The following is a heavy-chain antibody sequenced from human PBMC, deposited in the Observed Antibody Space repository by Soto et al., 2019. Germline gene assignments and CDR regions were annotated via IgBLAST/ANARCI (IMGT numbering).Heavy chain of an antibody. CDR2: INPSGGST. CDR1: GYTFTSYY. J-gene: IGHJ6*02. Sequence: GSSVKVSCKASGYTFTSYYMHWVRQAPGQGLEWVGIINPSGGSTSYAQKFQGRVTMTRDTSTSTVYMELSSLRSEDTAVYYCARDGGSITMIVVRLYGMDVWGQGTTVTVSS. D-gene: IGHD3-22*01. CDR3: ARDGGSITMIVVRLYGMDV. V-gene: IGHV1-46*03.